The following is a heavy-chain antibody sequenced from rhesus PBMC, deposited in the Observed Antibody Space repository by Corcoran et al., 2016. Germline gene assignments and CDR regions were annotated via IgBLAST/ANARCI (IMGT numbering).Heavy chain of an antibody. CDR1: GGSITRSS. Sequence: QVQLEESGPGLVKPSETLSLTCAVSGGSITRSSWNWIRHPPGQGLEGIGCIGGSSGRTDYNPSRKSRVTISTDTSKNQLSLRLSSVTASDMAVYYCARDGSGTYWYFDIWGPGTPITISS. J-gene: IGHJ2*01. V-gene: IGHV4S5*01. CDR3: ARDGSGTYWYFDI. D-gene: IGHD1-44*01. CDR2: IGGSSGRT.